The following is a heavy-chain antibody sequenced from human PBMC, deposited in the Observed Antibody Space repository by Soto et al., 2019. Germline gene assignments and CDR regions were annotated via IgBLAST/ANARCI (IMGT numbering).Heavy chain of an antibody. CDR1: GYTFTSYY. CDR3: ASIGGSITMVRGGQYYYGMDV. J-gene: IGHJ6*02. Sequence: QVQLVQSGAEVKKPGASVKVSCKASGYTFTSYYMHWVRQAPGQGLEWMGIINPSGGSTSYAQKFQGRVTMTRDTSTSTVYMELSSLRSEDTAVYYCASIGGSITMVRGGQYYYGMDVWGQGTTVTVSS. CDR2: INPSGGST. V-gene: IGHV1-46*01. D-gene: IGHD3-10*01.